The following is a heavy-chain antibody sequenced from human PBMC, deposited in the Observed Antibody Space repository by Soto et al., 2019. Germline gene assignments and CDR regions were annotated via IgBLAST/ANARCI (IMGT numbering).Heavy chain of an antibody. V-gene: IGHV5-10-1*01. CDR1: GYSFTSYW. CDR2: IDPSDSYT. D-gene: IGHD6-13*01. Sequence: GESLKISCKGSGYSFTSYWISWVRQMPGKGLEWMGRIDPSDSYTNYSPSFQGHVTISADKSISTAYLQWSSLKASDTAMYYCARPHSRIAAAPYYDGMDVWGQGTTVTVSS. CDR3: ARPHSRIAAAPYYDGMDV. J-gene: IGHJ6*02.